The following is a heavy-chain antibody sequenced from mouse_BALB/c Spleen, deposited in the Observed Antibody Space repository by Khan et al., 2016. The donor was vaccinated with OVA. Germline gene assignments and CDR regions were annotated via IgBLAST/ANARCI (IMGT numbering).Heavy chain of an antibody. D-gene: IGHD1-2*01. CDR3: ARTARIKY. J-gene: IGHJ2*01. V-gene: IGHV3-2*02. CDR2: ISYSGST. Sequence: EVQLQESGPGLVKPSQSISLTCTVTGYSITSGYGWNWIRQFTGNKLEWMGYISYSGSTNYNPSPKSRISITRDTSKNQFLLQLNSVTTADIATYYCARTARIKYWGQGTTLTVSS. CDR1: GYSITSGYG.